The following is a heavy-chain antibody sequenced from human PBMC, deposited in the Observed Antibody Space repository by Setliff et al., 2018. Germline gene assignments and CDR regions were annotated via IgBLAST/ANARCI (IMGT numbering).Heavy chain of an antibody. CDR1: DYSISSGYY. V-gene: IGHV4-38-2*01. CDR2: VYYSGST. D-gene: IGHD3-3*01. CDR3: TTAVLQFLEWLFLTEDGFYFDY. Sequence: PSETLSLTCAVSDYSISSGYYWGWIRQPPGKGLEWIGSVYYSGSTYYNPSLKSRVTISVDKSQNQFSLKLSSVTAADTAVYYCTTAVLQFLEWLFLTEDGFYFDYWGQGTLVTVSS. J-gene: IGHJ4*02.